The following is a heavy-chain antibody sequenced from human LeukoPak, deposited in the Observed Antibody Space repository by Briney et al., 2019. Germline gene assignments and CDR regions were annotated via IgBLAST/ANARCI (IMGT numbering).Heavy chain of an antibody. J-gene: IGHJ4*02. CDR3: ARGLYYYDSSGYFDY. CDR2: IYYSGST. D-gene: IGHD3-22*01. Sequence: SETLSLTCTVSGGSISSYYWSWIRQPPGKGLEWIGYIYYSGSTNYNPSLKSRVTISVDTSKNQFSLKLSSVTAADTAVYYCARGLYYYDSSGYFDYWGQGTLVTVSS. CDR1: GGSISSYY. V-gene: IGHV4-59*01.